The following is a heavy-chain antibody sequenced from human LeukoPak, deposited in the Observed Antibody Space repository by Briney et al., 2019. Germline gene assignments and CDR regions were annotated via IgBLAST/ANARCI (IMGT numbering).Heavy chain of an antibody. CDR3: ARDYNC. V-gene: IGHV3-11*01. D-gene: IGHD3-10*01. Sequence: GGSLRLSCSASGFTFTDYYMSWLRPAPGEGLVGVSYISPSGTVIYYGDSVKGRFTISRDNAKKSLYLQMNSLRAEDTAVCYCARDYNCWGQGTLVTVSS. CDR2: ISPSGTVI. CDR1: GFTFTDYY. J-gene: IGHJ4*02.